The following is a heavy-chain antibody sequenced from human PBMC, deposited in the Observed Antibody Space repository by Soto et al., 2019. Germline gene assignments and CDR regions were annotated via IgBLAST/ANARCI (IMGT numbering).Heavy chain of an antibody. V-gene: IGHV3-30-3*01. Sequence: QVQLVESGGGVVQPGRSLRLSCAASGFTFSSYAMHWVRQAPGKGLEWVAVISYDGSNKYYADSVKGRFTISRDNSKNTLYLQMNSLRAEDTDVYYCARGDYLYYFDYWGQGTLVTVSS. CDR3: ARGDYLYYFDY. J-gene: IGHJ4*02. CDR1: GFTFSSYA. CDR2: ISYDGSNK. D-gene: IGHD4-17*01.